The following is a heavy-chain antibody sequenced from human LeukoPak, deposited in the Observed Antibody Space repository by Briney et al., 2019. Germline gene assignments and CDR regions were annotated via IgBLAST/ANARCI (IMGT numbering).Heavy chain of an antibody. CDR1: GFTFSSYT. V-gene: IGHV3-21*01. CDR2: ITGSSTYI. D-gene: IGHD4-11*01. CDR3: ARDLTVTSTCWFDR. J-gene: IGHJ5*02. Sequence: GGSLRLSCAVSGFTFSSYTMNWVRQAPGKGLEWVSSITGSSTYIYYADSVKGRFTISRDNAKSSLYLQMNSLRAEDTAVYYCARDLTVTSTCWFDRWGQGTLVTVSS.